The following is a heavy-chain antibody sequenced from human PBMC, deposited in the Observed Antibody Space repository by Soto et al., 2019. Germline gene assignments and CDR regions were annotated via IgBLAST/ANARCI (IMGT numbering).Heavy chain of an antibody. Sequence: QVQLQQWGAGLLKPSETLSLTCAVYGGSFSGYYWSWIRQPPGKGLEWIGEINHSGSTNYKPSLKSRVTITVDTSKNQFSLKLSSVTAADTAVYYCAGTFGGVMVPANWFDPWGQGTLVTVSS. CDR2: INHSGST. CDR1: GGSFSGYY. CDR3: AGTFGGVMVPANWFDP. V-gene: IGHV4-34*01. D-gene: IGHD3-16*02. J-gene: IGHJ5*02.